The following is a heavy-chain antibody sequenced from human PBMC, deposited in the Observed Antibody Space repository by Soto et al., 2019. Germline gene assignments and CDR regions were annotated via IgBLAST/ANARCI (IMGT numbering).Heavy chain of an antibody. D-gene: IGHD4-17*01. J-gene: IGHJ1*01. V-gene: IGHV4-59*12. CDR1: GGSISSYY. CDR3: ARERDHGGHSYFQH. CDR2: IYYSGST. Sequence: SETLSLTCTVSGGSISSYYWSWIRQPPGKGLEWIGYIYYSGSTNYNPSLKSRVTISVDTSKNQFSLKLSSVTAADTAVYYCARERDHGGHSYFQHWGPGTLVTVSS.